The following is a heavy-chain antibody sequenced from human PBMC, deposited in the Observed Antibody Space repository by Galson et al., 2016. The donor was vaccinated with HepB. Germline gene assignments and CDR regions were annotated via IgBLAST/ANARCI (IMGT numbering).Heavy chain of an antibody. D-gene: IGHD6-13*01. J-gene: IGHJ4*02. CDR1: GGSISSGSNY. V-gene: IGHV4-39*01. CDR2: IYYSGRT. Sequence: SETLSLTCTVSGGSISSGSNYWGWIRQPPGKGLEWIGSIYYSGRTYNNPSLKSRVTMSVDTSKNYFSLKLTSVTAADTAVYYFARQTITAAGDYWGQGTLVTVSS. CDR3: ARQTITAAGDY.